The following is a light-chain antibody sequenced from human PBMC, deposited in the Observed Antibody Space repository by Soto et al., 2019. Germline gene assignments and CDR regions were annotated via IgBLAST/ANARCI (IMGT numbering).Light chain of an antibody. CDR2: RDN. Sequence: QSVLTQPPSASGTPGQRVAISCSGGSSDIGSNPVNWYLHLPVAAPKLLIYRDNQRPSGVPDRFSGSKSGTSASLTISGLQSEDEADYFCSACDDNLYGPVFGGGTKLTVL. CDR3: SACDDNLYGPV. V-gene: IGLV1-44*01. J-gene: IGLJ2*01. CDR1: SSDIGSNP.